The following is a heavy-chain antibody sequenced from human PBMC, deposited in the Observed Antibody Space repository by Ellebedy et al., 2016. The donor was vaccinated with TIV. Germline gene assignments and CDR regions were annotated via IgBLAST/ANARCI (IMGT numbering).Heavy chain of an antibody. V-gene: IGHV3-7*01. CDR3: VRDKSSGSTYGSHFDY. D-gene: IGHD5-18*01. CDR1: GFTFSSYW. Sequence: GESLKISXAASGFTFSSYWMNWVRQAPGKGLEWVANIKQDGSVKYYVDSVKGRFTISRDNAKNSLCLQMNSLRAEDTAVYYCVRDKSSGSTYGSHFDYWGQGSLVTVSS. J-gene: IGHJ4*02. CDR2: IKQDGSVK.